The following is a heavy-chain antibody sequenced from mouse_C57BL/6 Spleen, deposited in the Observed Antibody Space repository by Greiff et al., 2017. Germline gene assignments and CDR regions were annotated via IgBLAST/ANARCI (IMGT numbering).Heavy chain of an antibody. V-gene: IGHV1-15*01. D-gene: IGHD1-1*01. Sequence: QVQLQQSGAELVRPGASVTLSCKASGYTFTDYEMHWVKQTPVHGLEWIGAIDPATGGTAYNQKFKGKAILTADKSSSTAYMELRSLTSEDSAVYYCTRWGTTVVEAYWGQGTLVTVSA. J-gene: IGHJ3*01. CDR3: TRWGTTVVEAY. CDR1: GYTFTDYE. CDR2: IDPATGGT.